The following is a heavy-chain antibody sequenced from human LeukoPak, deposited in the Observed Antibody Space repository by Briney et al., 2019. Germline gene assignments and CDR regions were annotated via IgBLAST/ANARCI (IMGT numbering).Heavy chain of an antibody. CDR3: TRGSSGRRDN. Sequence: GASVKVSCKASGYTFTSYGISWVRQAPGQGLEWMGWMNPNSGNTGYGQSFQGRITMTRDISIGTAYMELSNLTSEDTAIYYCTRGSSGRRDNWGQGTLVTVSA. CDR1: GYTFTSYG. D-gene: IGHD6-19*01. J-gene: IGHJ4*02. V-gene: IGHV1-8*02. CDR2: MNPNSGNT.